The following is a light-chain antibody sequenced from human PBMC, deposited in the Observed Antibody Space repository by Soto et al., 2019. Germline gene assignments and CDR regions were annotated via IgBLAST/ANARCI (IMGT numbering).Light chain of an antibody. J-gene: IGKJ5*01. CDR1: LSIINW. V-gene: IGKV1-5*01. CDR2: DSY. CDR3: QQYNSYSGT. Sequence: DIQMTQSPSTLYASIGDRVTITCRASLSIINWLAWYQQKPGQAPKLLIYDSYSLESGVPSRFSGSGSGTECTLTITSLQLDYFATYYCQQYNSYSGTFGQGTRLEIK.